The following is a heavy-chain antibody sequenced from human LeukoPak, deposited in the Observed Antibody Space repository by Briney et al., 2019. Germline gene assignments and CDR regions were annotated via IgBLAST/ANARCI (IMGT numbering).Heavy chain of an antibody. Sequence: ASVKVSCKASGYTFTSYDINWVRQATGQGLEWMGWMNPNSGNTGYAQKFQGRVTITRNTSISTAYMELSSLRSEDTAVYYCASGGYSYGFYYMDVWGKGTTVTVSS. J-gene: IGHJ6*03. V-gene: IGHV1-8*03. CDR2: MNPNSGNT. CDR3: ASGGYSYGFYYMDV. D-gene: IGHD5-18*01. CDR1: GYTFTSYD.